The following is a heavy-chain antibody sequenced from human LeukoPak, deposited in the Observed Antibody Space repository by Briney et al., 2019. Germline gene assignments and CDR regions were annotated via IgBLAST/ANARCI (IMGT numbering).Heavy chain of an antibody. V-gene: IGHV1-46*01. J-gene: IGHJ4*02. D-gene: IGHD5-18*01. CDR2: INPSGGST. CDR3: ARDTAMASFDY. CDR1: GYIFTSYN. Sequence: ASVKVSCKASGYIFTSYNIYWVRQAPGQGLEWMGIINPSGGSTNYAQKFQGRVTMTRDTSTSTVYMELSSLRSEDTAVYYCARDTAMASFDYWGQGTLVTVSS.